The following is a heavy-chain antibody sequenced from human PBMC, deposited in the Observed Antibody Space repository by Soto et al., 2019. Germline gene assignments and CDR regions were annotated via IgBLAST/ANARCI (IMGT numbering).Heavy chain of an antibody. D-gene: IGHD3-10*01. J-gene: IGHJ6*02. V-gene: IGHV3-11*06. CDR1: GFTLSDNW. CDR2: ISASGDYT. Sequence: QVQLVESGGGLVKPGGSLRLSCIGSGFTLSDNWMTWIRQAPGKGLEWVSYISASGDYTIYADSVKGRFTISRDNARNSLCLQIDSLTADDTAVYYCARSSGWRQDGVYKYGLDVWGQGTTVIVSS. CDR3: ARSSGWRQDGVYKYGLDV.